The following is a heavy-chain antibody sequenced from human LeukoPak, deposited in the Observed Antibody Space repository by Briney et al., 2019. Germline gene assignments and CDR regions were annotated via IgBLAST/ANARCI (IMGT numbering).Heavy chain of an antibody. CDR3: AKWGDYDILTGYYDPDY. CDR2: ISGRDDST. CDR1: GFTFSSCA. D-gene: IGHD3-9*01. V-gene: IGHV3-23*01. Sequence: GGSLRLSCAASGFTFSSCAMSWVRQAPGKGLEWVSAISGRDDSTYYADSVKGRFTISRDTSKNTLFLQMNSLRAEDTAVYYCAKWGDYDILTGYYDPDYWGQGTLVTVSS. J-gene: IGHJ4*02.